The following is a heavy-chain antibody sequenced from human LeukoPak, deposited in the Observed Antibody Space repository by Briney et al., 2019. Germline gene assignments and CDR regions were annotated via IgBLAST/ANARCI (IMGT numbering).Heavy chain of an antibody. D-gene: IGHD4-23*01. J-gene: IGHJ4*02. V-gene: IGHV3-53*01. CDR3: ARRAGGYSHPYDY. CDR1: GFTFSTYS. Sequence: GGSLRLSCAASGFTFSTYSMNWVRQAPGKGLEWVSLIYSDDTTLYADSVKGRFTISRDISKNTLYLQMSSLRAEDTAVYYCARRAGGYSHPYDYWGQGVLVTISS. CDR2: IYSDDTT.